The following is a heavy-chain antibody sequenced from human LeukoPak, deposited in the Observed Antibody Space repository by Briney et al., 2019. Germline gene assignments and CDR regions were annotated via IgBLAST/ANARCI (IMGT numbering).Heavy chain of an antibody. J-gene: IGHJ4*02. CDR2: ISGSGGST. CDR3: AKDLRSSF. Sequence: PGGSLRLSCAASGITFSNYAMTWVRQAPGKGLEWVSAISGSGGSTYYADSVKGRFTISRDNSKNTLYLQMNSLRAEDTAIYYCAKDLRSSFWGQGTLVTVSS. CDR1: GITFSNYA. V-gene: IGHV3-23*01.